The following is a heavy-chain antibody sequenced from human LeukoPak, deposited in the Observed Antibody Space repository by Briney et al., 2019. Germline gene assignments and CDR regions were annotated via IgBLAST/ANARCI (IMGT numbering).Heavy chain of an antibody. J-gene: IGHJ5*02. CDR3: ARLGIAAAANWFDP. CDR1: GGSISSYY. Sequence: SETLSLTCTVSGGSISSYYWSWIRQPPGKGLEWIGYVYYSGSTNYNPSLKSRVTISVDTSKNQFSLKLSSVTAADTAVYYCARLGIAAAANWFDPWGQGTLVTVSS. CDR2: VYYSGST. V-gene: IGHV4-59*08. D-gene: IGHD6-13*01.